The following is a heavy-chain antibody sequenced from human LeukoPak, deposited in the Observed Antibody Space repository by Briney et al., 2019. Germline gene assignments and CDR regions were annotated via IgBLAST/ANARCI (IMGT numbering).Heavy chain of an antibody. Sequence: SETLSLTCAVYGVSFSGYYWTWIRQTPGKGLEWIGEINHSGNTNYNPSLKSRITISVDTSKNQFSLKLSSVSAADTAVYYCARGGRAFGVVRYYFDYWGQGTLVTVSS. J-gene: IGHJ4*02. CDR1: GVSFSGYY. CDR3: ARGGRAFGVVRYYFDY. V-gene: IGHV4-34*01. CDR2: INHSGNT. D-gene: IGHD3-3*01.